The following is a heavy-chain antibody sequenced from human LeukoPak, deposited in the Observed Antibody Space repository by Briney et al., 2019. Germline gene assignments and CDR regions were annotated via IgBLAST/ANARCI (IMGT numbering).Heavy chain of an antibody. D-gene: IGHD1-26*01. CDR3: VRDRGTYRPIDY. J-gene: IGHJ4*02. Sequence: GGSLRLSCAASGFTFSSYSMNWVRQAPGKGPEWVSSISSSSSYIYYADSVKGRFTISRDNAKNSLYLQMNSLRAEDTAIYYCVRDRGTYRPIDYWGQGTLVTVSS. CDR2: ISSSSSYI. V-gene: IGHV3-21*04. CDR1: GFTFSSYS.